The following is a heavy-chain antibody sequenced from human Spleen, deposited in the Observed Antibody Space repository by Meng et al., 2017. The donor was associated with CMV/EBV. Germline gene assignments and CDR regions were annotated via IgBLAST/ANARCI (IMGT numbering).Heavy chain of an antibody. J-gene: IGHJ6*02. CDR2: IKSDGSGT. CDR1: GFTFRSHW. CDR3: VASPDYGMDV. D-gene: IGHD2-2*01. Sequence: GESLKISCAGSGFTFRSHWMHWVRQPPGKGIVWVSRIKSDGSGTNYADSVKGRFTISTDSAKHTLHLQMNSLRAEDTAVYYCVASPDYGMDVWGQGTTVTVSS. V-gene: IGHV3-74*01.